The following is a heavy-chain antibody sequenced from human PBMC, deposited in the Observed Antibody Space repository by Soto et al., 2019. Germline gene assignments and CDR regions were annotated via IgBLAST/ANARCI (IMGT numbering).Heavy chain of an antibody. V-gene: IGHV1-18*01. Sequence: VQLVQSGAEVKKPGASVKVSCKASGYTFTSYGISWVRQAPGQGLEWMGWISAYNGNTNYAQKLQGRVTMTTDTSTSTAYMELRSLRSDDTAVYYCARPGYSYNYYYYYGMDVWGQGTTVTVSS. CDR1: GYTFTSYG. J-gene: IGHJ6*02. CDR3: ARPGYSYNYYYYYGMDV. D-gene: IGHD5-18*01. CDR2: ISAYNGNT.